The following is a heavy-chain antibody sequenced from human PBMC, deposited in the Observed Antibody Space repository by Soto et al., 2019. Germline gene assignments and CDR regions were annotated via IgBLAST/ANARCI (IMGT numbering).Heavy chain of an antibody. D-gene: IGHD5-18*01. V-gene: IGHV4-30-2*01. CDR3: AIHTAVVGDFFDP. Sequence: PSETLSLTCTVSGGSISSDYYSWSWIRQPPGKGLEWIGYIYHSGNTFYSPSLSSRVTFSIDMSKNQVSLKLRSVTAADTAVYYCAIHTAVVGDFFDPWGQGVLVTVSS. CDR1: GGSISSDYYS. CDR2: IYHSGNT. J-gene: IGHJ5*02.